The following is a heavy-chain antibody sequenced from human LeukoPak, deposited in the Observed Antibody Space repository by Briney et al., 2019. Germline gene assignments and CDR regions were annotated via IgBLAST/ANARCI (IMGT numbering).Heavy chain of an antibody. CDR1: GFTFSSYA. Sequence: PGRSLRISCAASGFTFSSYAMHWVRQAPGKGLEWVAVISYDGGNKYYADSVKGRFTISRDNSKNTLYLQMNSLRAEDTAVYYCASPPPYSSGWYEYYYYGMDVWGKGTTVTVSS. CDR3: ASPPPYSSGWYEYYYYGMDV. V-gene: IGHV3-30*04. CDR2: ISYDGGNK. D-gene: IGHD6-19*01. J-gene: IGHJ6*04.